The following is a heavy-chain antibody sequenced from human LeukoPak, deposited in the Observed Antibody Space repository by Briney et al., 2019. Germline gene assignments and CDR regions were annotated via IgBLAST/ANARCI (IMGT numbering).Heavy chain of an antibody. V-gene: IGHV4-59*12. Sequence: KTSETLSLTCTVSGGSISSYYWSWIRQPPGKGLEWIGYIYYSGSTNYNPSLKSRVTISVDTSKNQFSLKLSSVTAADTAVYYCARAARVLLWFGELLPMSDAFDIWGQGTMVTVSS. J-gene: IGHJ3*02. D-gene: IGHD3-10*01. CDR3: ARAARVLLWFGELLPMSDAFDI. CDR2: IYYSGST. CDR1: GGSISSYY.